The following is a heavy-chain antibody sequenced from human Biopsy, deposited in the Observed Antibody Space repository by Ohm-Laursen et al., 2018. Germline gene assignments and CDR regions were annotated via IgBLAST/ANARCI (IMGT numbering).Heavy chain of an antibody. D-gene: IGHD6-6*01. J-gene: IGHJ6*02. CDR2: ISYDGSKT. CDR3: ARDSSRRAREGGMDV. CDR1: GFTFSNSG. V-gene: IGHV3-30*03. Sequence: SLRLSCSASGFTFSNSGMHWVRQAPGKGLEWVAAISYDGSKTDYGDSVKGRLNISRDNSKNPLYLQLNSLRVEDTAVYYCARDSSRRAREGGMDVWGQGTTVTVSS.